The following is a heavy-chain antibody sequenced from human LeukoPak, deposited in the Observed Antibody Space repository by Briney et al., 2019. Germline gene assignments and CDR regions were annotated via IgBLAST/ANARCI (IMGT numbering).Heavy chain of an antibody. J-gene: IGHJ4*02. CDR2: ISAYNGNT. Sequence: ASVKVSCKASGYTFTSYGISWVRQAPGQGLEWVGWISAYNGNTNYAQHLQGRVTMTTDTSTSTAYMELRSLRSDDTAVYYGAILGDTAMVIDYWGQGTLVTVSS. D-gene: IGHD5-18*01. CDR3: AILGDTAMVIDY. V-gene: IGHV1-18*01. CDR1: GYTFTSYG.